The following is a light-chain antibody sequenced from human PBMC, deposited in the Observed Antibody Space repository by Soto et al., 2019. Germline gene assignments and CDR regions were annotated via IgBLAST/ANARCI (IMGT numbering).Light chain of an antibody. J-gene: IGKJ2*01. Sequence: ETVLTQSPGTLSLSPGERATLSCRASQSVSSRYLAWYQQKPGQAPRLLIYSASNRATGIPDRFSGSGSGTEFTLTISRLQPDDFAVYYCQQYITSPPMYTFGQGTKLERK. CDR1: QSVSSRY. CDR2: SAS. CDR3: QQYITSPPMYT. V-gene: IGKV3-20*01.